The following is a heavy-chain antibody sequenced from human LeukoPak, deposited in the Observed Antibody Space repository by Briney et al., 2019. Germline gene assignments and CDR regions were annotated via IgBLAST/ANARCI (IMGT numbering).Heavy chain of an antibody. V-gene: IGHV3-33*01. J-gene: IGHJ3*02. CDR1: GFTFSTFG. CDR2: IWYDGINK. CDR3: ARDYYDSSGQLHAGAHAFDI. Sequence: GGSLRLSCAASGFTFSTFGMHWVRQAPGKGLEWVAIIWYDGINKYCADSVKGRFTISRDNSKNTLYLQMNSLRAEDTAVYYCARDYYDSSGQLHAGAHAFDIWGQGTMVTVSS. D-gene: IGHD3-22*01.